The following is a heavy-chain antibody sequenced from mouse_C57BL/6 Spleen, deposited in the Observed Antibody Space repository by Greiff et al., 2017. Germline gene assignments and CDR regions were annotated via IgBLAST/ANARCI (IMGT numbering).Heavy chain of an antibody. CDR1: GFTFSDYY. CDR2: INYDGSST. CDR3: AREVGNYGDWYFDV. J-gene: IGHJ1*03. Sequence: EVKLMESEGGLVQPGSSMKLSCTASGFTFSDYYMAWVRQVPEKGLEWVANINYDGSSTYYLDSLKSRFIISRDNAKNILYLQMSSLKSEDTATYYCAREVGNYGDWYFDVWGTGTTVTVSS. V-gene: IGHV5-16*01. D-gene: IGHD2-1*01.